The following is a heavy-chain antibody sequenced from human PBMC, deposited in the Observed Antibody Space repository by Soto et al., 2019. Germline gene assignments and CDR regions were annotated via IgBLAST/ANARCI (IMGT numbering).Heavy chain of an antibody. CDR2: TYYRSKWYN. CDR1: GDSVSSNSAA. CDR3: ARSDWNYVGYFDY. Sequence: SQTLSLTCAISGDSVSSNSAAWTWIRQSPSRGLEWLGRTYYRSKWYNDYAVSVKSRITINPDTSKNQFSLQLNSVTPEDTAVYYCARSDWNYVGYFDYWGQGTLVTVSS. J-gene: IGHJ4*02. D-gene: IGHD1-7*01. V-gene: IGHV6-1*01.